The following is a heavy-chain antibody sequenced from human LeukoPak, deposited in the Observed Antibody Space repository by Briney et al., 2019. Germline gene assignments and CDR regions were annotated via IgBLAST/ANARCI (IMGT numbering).Heavy chain of an antibody. CDR2: IYTSGST. V-gene: IGHV4-4*07. Sequence: SETLSLTCTVSGGSISSYYWSWIRQPAGKGLEWIGRIYTSGSTNYNPSLKSRVTISVDTSKNQFSLKLSSVTAADTAVYYCARAPIVVVIQPFDYWGQGTLVTVSS. D-gene: IGHD3-22*01. CDR1: GGSISSYY. CDR3: ARAPIVVVIQPFDY. J-gene: IGHJ4*02.